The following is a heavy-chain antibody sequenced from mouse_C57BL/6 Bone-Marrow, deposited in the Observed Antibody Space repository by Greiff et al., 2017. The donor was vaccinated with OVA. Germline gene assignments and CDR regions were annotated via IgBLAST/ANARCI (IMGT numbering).Heavy chain of an antibody. V-gene: IGHV1-26*01. D-gene: IGHD2-4*01. CDR1: GYTFTDYY. CDR2: INPNNGGT. J-gene: IGHJ3*01. Sequence: EVQLQQSGPELVKPGASVKISCKASGYTFTDYYMNWVKQSHGKSLEWIGDINPNNGGTSYNEKFKGKATLTVDKSYSTAYMELRSLTSEDSAVYYCARSGDYDDFLLAYWGQGTLVTVSA. CDR3: ARSGDYDDFLLAY.